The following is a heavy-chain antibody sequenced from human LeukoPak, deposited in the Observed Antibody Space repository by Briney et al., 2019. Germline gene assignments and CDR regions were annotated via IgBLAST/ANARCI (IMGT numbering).Heavy chain of an antibody. V-gene: IGHV5-51*01. Sequence: GESLKISCKGSGYSFTNYWIAWVRQMPGKGLEWMGIINPGDSDTRYSPSFQGQVTISADKSISTAFLQWSSLKVPDTAMYYCATLPPGGVYYLDSWGQGTLVTVSS. CDR1: GYSFTNYW. D-gene: IGHD2-8*02. CDR3: ATLPPGGVYYLDS. J-gene: IGHJ4*02. CDR2: INPGDSDT.